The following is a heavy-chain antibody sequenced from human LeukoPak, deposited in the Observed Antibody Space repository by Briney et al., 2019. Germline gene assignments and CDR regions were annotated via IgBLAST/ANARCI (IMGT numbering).Heavy chain of an antibody. D-gene: IGHD5-18*01. Sequence: GGSLRLSCAASGFTFSSYAMHWVRQAPGKGLEWVAVISYDGSNKYYADSVKGRFTISRDNSKNTLYLQMNSLRAEDTAVYYCARESGALRGYSFGLWGQGTLVTVSS. CDR2: ISYDGSNK. J-gene: IGHJ4*02. V-gene: IGHV3-30*04. CDR1: GFTFSSYA. CDR3: ARESGALRGYSFGL.